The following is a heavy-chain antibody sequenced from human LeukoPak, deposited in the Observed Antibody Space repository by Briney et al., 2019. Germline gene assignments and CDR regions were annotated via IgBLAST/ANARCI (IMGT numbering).Heavy chain of an antibody. D-gene: IGHD2-8*01. CDR2: INPSGGST. CDR3: ARRNFGEYCTNGVCYYFDY. V-gene: IGHV1-46*01. J-gene: IGHJ4*02. Sequence: ASVKVSCKASGYTFTSYYMHWVRQAPGQGLEWMGMINPSGGSTSYAQKFQGRVTMTRNMSTSTVYMELSNLRSEDTAVYYCARRNFGEYCTNGVCYYFDYWGQGTLVTVSS. CDR1: GYTFTSYY.